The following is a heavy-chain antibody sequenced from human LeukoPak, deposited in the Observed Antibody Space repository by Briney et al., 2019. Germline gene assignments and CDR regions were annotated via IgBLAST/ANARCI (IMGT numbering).Heavy chain of an antibody. V-gene: IGHV4-39*01. CDR1: GGSISNSNYY. D-gene: IGHD3-10*01. CDR3: ARTIVPRWWFDP. CDR2: IYYSGNT. J-gene: IGHJ5*02. Sequence: SSETLSLTCTVSGGSISNSNYYWGWIRQSRGKGLEWIGSIYYSGNTYYNPSLKGRVTISVDTSENQFSLILSSVTAADTAVYYCARTIVPRWWFDPWGQGTLVTVSS.